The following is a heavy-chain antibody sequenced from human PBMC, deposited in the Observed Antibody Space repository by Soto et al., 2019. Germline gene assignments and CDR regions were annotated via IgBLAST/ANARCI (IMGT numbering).Heavy chain of an antibody. CDR2: INHSGST. CDR3: AREQRDKTGTTGPRYFDF. J-gene: IGHJ2*01. CDR1: GGSFSGYY. D-gene: IGHD1-7*01. V-gene: IGHV4-34*01. Sequence: SETLSLTCAVYGGSFSGYYWSWIRQPPGKGLEWIGEINHSGSTNYNPSLKSRVTISVDTSKNQFSLKLSSVTAADTAVYYCAREQRDKTGTTGPRYFDFWGRGTLVTVSS.